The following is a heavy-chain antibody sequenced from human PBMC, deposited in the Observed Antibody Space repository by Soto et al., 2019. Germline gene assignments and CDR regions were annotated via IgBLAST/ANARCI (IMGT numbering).Heavy chain of an antibody. J-gene: IGHJ6*02. V-gene: IGHV1-46*04. Sequence: APVKVSSTASRYRLSGYHIHWVRQSPGKGPDWMGRVDPSGGSTTYRQNLQDRVTMTRDTSTSIVYMELSSLRSEDTAMYYCARVGYSSTGTTFHYHGLAVWGQGTTVTVSS. CDR3: ARVGYSSTGTTFHYHGLAV. CDR1: RYRLSGYH. D-gene: IGHD3-22*01. CDR2: VDPSGGST.